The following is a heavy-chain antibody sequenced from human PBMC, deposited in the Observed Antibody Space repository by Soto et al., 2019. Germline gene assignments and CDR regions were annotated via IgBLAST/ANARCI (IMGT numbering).Heavy chain of an antibody. CDR3: ARQVYSSKKFDP. J-gene: IGHJ5*02. CDR2: IYYSGST. Sequence: SETLSLTCTVSGGSISSSSYYWGWIRQPPGKGLEWIGSIYYSGSTYHNPSLKSRVTISVDTSKNQFSLKLSSVTAADTAVYYCARQVYSSKKFDPWGQGTLVTVSS. V-gene: IGHV4-39*01. D-gene: IGHD6-13*01. CDR1: GGSISSSSYY.